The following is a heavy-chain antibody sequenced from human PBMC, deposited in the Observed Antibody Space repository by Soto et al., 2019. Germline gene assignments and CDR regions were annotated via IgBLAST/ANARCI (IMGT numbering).Heavy chain of an antibody. CDR3: ARGRGYYDSSGYRAEYFDY. D-gene: IGHD3-22*01. J-gene: IGHJ4*02. CDR2: ISSSSSYI. V-gene: IGHV3-21*01. CDR1: GFTFSSYG. Sequence: GGSLRLSCAASGFTFSSYGMNWVRQAPGKGLEWVSSISSSSSYIYYADSVKGRFTISRDNAKNSLYLQMNSLRAEDTAVYYCARGRGYYDSSGYRAEYFDYWGQGTLVTVSS.